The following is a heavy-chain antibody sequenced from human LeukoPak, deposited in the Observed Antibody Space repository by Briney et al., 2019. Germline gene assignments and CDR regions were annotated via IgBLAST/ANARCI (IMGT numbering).Heavy chain of an antibody. CDR1: GFTFDDYA. CDR2: ISWNSGSI. CDR3: AKDFGRSAYDRPFDY. D-gene: IGHD5-12*01. V-gene: IGHV3-9*01. Sequence: GGSLRLSCATSGFTFDDYAMHWVRQAPGKGLEWVSGISWNSGSIAYADSVKGRFTISRDNAKNSLYLQMNSLRAEDTALYYCAKDFGRSAYDRPFDYWGQGTLVTVSS. J-gene: IGHJ4*02.